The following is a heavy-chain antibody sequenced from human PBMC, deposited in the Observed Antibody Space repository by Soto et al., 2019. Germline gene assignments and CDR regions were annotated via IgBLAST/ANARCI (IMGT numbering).Heavy chain of an antibody. CDR2: ISGSGGST. CDR1: GFTFSSYA. D-gene: IGHD2-2*01. CDR3: AKALYCSSTSCYAPHY. J-gene: IGHJ4*02. Sequence: GGSLRLSCAASGFTFSSYAMSWVRQAPGKGLEWVSAISGSGGSTYYADSVKGRFTISRDNSKNTLYLQMNSLRAEDTAVYYCAKALYCSSTSCYAPHYWGQGTLVTVSS. V-gene: IGHV3-23*01.